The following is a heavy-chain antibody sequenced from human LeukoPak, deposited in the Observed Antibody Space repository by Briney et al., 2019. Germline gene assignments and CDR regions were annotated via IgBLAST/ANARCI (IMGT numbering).Heavy chain of an antibody. CDR3: ARDTPPYSSGEKGRAFDI. J-gene: IGHJ3*02. CDR1: GGSISSCSYY. CDR2: IYTSGST. Sequence: SQTLSLTCTVSGGSISSCSYYWSWIRQPAGKGLEWIGRIYTSGSTNYNPSLKSRVIISVDTSKNQFSLKLSSVTAADTAVYYCARDTPPYSSGEKGRAFDIWGQGTMVTVSS. D-gene: IGHD6-19*01. V-gene: IGHV4-61*02.